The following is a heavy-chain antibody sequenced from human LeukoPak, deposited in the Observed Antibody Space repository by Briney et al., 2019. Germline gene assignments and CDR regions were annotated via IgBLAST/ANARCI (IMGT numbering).Heavy chain of an antibody. CDR1: GFTFSSYA. V-gene: IGHV3-23*01. CDR3: AKVKKIAAAGTAFDY. J-gene: IGHJ4*02. Sequence: GGSLRLSCAASGFTFSSYAMSWVRQAPGKGLEWVSAIGGSGGSTYYADSVKGRFTISRDNSKNTLYLQMNSLRAEDTAVYYCAKVKKIAAAGTAFDYWGQGTLVTVSS. CDR2: IGGSGGST. D-gene: IGHD6-13*01.